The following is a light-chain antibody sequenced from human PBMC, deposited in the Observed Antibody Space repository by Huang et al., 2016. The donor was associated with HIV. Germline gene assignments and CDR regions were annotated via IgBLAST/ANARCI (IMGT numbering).Light chain of an antibody. J-gene: IGKJ2*01. CDR1: QSISSY. Sequence: EIVMTQSPATLSLSPGESATLSCRASQSISSYLAWYQQKPGQAPRLLIYGASTRATGVPVRCSGSGSATEFTLTINSLQSEDFAVYYCQQYNNWSYTFGQGTKLEIK. CDR2: GAS. V-gene: IGKV3-15*01. CDR3: QQYNNWSYT.